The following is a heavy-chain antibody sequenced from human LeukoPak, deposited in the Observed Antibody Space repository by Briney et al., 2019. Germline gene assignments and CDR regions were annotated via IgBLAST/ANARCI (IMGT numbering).Heavy chain of an antibody. CDR3: ARDPPRFYYDSSAFSRDYYYYMDV. CDR1: GFTFDDYA. CDR2: ISWNSGSI. J-gene: IGHJ6*03. D-gene: IGHD3-22*01. V-gene: IGHV3-9*01. Sequence: GGSLRLSCAASGFTFDDYAMHWVRQAPGKGLEWVSGISWNSGSIGYADSVKGRFTISRDNAKNSLYLQMNSLRAEDTAVYYCARDPPRFYYDSSAFSRDYYYYMDVWGKGTTVTVSS.